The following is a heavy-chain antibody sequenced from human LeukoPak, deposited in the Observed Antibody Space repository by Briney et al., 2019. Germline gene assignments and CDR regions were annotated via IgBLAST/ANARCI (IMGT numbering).Heavy chain of an antibody. V-gene: IGHV3-23*01. CDR1: GFTFSTYA. CDR2: ISGSGGST. CDR3: AKDLGYSGYEPPDY. Sequence: GGSLRLSCAASGFTFSTYAMSWVRQAPGKGLEWVSGISGSGGSTYYADSVKGRFTISRDNSKTTLYLQMNSLRAEDTAVYYCAKDLGYSGYEPPDYWGQGVPVTVSS. D-gene: IGHD5-12*01. J-gene: IGHJ4*02.